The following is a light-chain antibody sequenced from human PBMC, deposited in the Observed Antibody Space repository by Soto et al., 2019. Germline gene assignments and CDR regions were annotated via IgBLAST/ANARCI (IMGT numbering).Light chain of an antibody. V-gene: IGLV2-14*01. CDR3: SSYTGSSTPYV. CDR1: SSDVGGYNY. CDR2: EVS. J-gene: IGLJ1*01. Sequence: QSALTQPASVSGSPGQSITISCTGTSSDVGGYNYVSWYQQHPGKAPKLMIYEVSNRPSGVSNRFSGSKSGNTASLTISGLQAEDEADYYCSSYTGSSTPYVFGTATNFTVL.